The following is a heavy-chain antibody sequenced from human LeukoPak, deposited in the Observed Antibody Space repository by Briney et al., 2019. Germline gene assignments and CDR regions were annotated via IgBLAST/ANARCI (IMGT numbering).Heavy chain of an antibody. CDR3: ARDGPPPIAAAGLSYYYYYYMDV. CDR1: GGSISSYY. CDR2: IYTSGST. J-gene: IGHJ6*03. D-gene: IGHD6-13*01. Sequence: SETLSLTCTVSGGSISSYYWSWIRQPAGKGLEWIGRIYTSGSTNYNPSLKSRVTMSVDTSKNQFSLKLSSVTAADTAVYYCARDGPPPIAAAGLSYYYYYYMDVWGKGTTVTVSS. V-gene: IGHV4-4*07.